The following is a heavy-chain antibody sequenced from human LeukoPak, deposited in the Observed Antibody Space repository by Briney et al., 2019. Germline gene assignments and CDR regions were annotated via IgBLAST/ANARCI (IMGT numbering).Heavy chain of an antibody. CDR1: GYTFLSYG. V-gene: IGHV1-18*01. D-gene: IGHD1-1*01. CDR2: SSVYNGNT. CDR3: AKGRRVDANDHFDY. Sequence: ASVKVSCKASGYTFLSYGIHWVRQAPGQGREWVGLSSVYNGNTNYAQKFQGRVTMTTDTSTSTAYMELRTLISDDTAVYYCAKGRRVDANDHFDYWGQGTLVTVSS. J-gene: IGHJ4*02.